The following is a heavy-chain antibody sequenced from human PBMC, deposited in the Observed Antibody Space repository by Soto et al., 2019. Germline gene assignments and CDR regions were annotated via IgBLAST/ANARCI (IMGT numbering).Heavy chain of an antibody. CDR3: ARVYGKGSYSKVIYFDY. CDR2: IWYDGSNK. V-gene: IGHV3-33*01. J-gene: IGHJ4*02. CDR1: GFTFSSYG. D-gene: IGHD3-10*01. Sequence: HPGGSLRLSCAASGFTFSSYGMHWVRQAPGKGLEWVAVIWYDGSNKYYADSVKGRFTISRDNSKNTLYLQMNSLRAEDTAVYYCARVYGKGSYSKVIYFDYWGEGPLVTV.